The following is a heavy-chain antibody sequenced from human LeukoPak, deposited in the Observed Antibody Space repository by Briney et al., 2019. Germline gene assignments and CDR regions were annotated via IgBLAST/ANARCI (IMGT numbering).Heavy chain of an antibody. CDR3: ARGTEGDY. CDR1: GFTFSTYW. V-gene: IGHV3-21*01. CDR2: ISVSGTYM. D-gene: IGHD1-1*01. Sequence: GGSLRLSCVASGFTFSTYWMHWVRQAPGKGLEWVSSISVSGTYMYYAESLKGRFTISRDNAKNSLYLQMNSLKAEDTAVYYCARGTEGDYWGQGTLVTVSS. J-gene: IGHJ4*02.